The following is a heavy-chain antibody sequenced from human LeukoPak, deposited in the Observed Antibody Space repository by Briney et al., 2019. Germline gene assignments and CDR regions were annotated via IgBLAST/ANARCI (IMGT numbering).Heavy chain of an antibody. CDR1: GGSISSSSYY. CDR3: ARREDSYCYFYFDY. Sequence: SETLSLTCTVSGGSISSSSYYWGWIRQPPGKGLEWIGYIYYSGSTNYNPALKSRVTISVDTSKNQFCLKLSSVTAADTAVYYWARREDSYCYFYFDYWGQGTLVTVSS. V-gene: IGHV4-61*05. D-gene: IGHD5-18*01. J-gene: IGHJ4*02. CDR2: IYYSGST.